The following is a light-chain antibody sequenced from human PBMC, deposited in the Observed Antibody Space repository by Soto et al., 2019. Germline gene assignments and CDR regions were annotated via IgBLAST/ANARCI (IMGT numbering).Light chain of an antibody. V-gene: IGLV1-44*01. Sequence: QLVLTQPPSASGTPGQRVTISCSGSSSNIGGNPVNWYQQLPGTAPKVLIYNNNQRPSGVPDRFSGSKSGTSASLAISGLQSEDEADYYCAAWHDSLNGPVFGGGTKHTVL. CDR3: AAWHDSLNGPV. CDR1: SSNIGGNP. CDR2: NNN. J-gene: IGLJ3*02.